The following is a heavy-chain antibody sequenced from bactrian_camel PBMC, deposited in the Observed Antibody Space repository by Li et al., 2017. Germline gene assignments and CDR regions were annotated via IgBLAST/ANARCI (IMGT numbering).Heavy chain of an antibody. Sequence: VQLVESGGGSVQAGGSLRLSCTASGFTFDDSSMGWYRQTPGKGLEWVGEINESGWKTWYADSVKGRFIISRENAKNEVYLQMNSLASEDTALYFCVTRVNSAGPAWGQGTQVTVS. D-gene: IGHD2*01. J-gene: IGHJ4*01. CDR3: VTRVNSAGPA. CDR1: GFTFDDSS. V-gene: IGHV3-1*01. CDR2: INESGWKT.